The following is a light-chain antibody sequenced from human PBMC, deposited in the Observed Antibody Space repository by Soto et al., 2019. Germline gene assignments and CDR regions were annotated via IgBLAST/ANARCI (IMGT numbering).Light chain of an antibody. J-gene: IGLJ1*01. Sequence: QSVLTQPASVSGSPGQSITISCTGTSSDIGHYYYVSWYQQHPGKAPKLMIYHVTYRPSGASNRYSGSKSGNSASLTISGLQADDEADYYCCSLTTSHTYVFGSGTKVTVL. V-gene: IGLV2-14*03. CDR1: SSDIGHYYY. CDR2: HVT. CDR3: CSLTTSHTYV.